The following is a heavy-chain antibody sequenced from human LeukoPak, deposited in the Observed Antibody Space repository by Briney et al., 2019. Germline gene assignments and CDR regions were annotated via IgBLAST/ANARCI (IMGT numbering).Heavy chain of an antibody. CDR2: IRSKANSYAT. Sequence: GGSLRLSCAASGFTFKEYAMSWVRQASGKGLEWVGRIRSKANSYATAYAASVKGRFTISRDDSKNTAYLQMNSLKTEDTAVYYCTTTTSIVVVVAAPRNGMDVWGQGTTVTVSS. J-gene: IGHJ6*02. V-gene: IGHV3-73*01. CDR3: TTTTSIVVVVAAPRNGMDV. D-gene: IGHD2-15*01. CDR1: GFTFKEYA.